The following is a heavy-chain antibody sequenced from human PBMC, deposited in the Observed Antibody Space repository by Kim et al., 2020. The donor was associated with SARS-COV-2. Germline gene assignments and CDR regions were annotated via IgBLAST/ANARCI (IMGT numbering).Heavy chain of an antibody. CDR1: GFTFSTFP. CDR3: AKSVLDRGVGL. V-gene: IGHV3-23*01. J-gene: IGHJ2*01. D-gene: IGHD3-10*01. Sequence: GGSLRLSCAASGFTFSTFPMTWVRQAPGKGLEYVSSITDSGGHTFYADSVKGRFTISRDNSKNTLFLQMNSLRAEDTAVYYCAKSVLDRGVGLWGRGTLVTVSS. CDR2: ITDSGGHT.